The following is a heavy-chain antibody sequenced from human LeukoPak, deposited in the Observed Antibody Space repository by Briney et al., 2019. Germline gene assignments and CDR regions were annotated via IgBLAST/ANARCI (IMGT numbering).Heavy chain of an antibody. V-gene: IGHV5-51*01. Sequence: RGESLRISCKGSGYSFTYYWISWVRQMPGKGLEWMGIIHPGDSGTRYSPSFQGQVTMSVDESTTTAYLQWSSLRASDSAIYYCARGGSYRYGSSDYWGQGTLVTVSS. CDR1: GYSFTYYW. J-gene: IGHJ4*02. CDR2: IHPGDSGT. CDR3: ARGGSYRYGSSDY. D-gene: IGHD5-18*01.